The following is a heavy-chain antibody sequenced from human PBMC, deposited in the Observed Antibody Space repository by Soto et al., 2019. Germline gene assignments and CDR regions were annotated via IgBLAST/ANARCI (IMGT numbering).Heavy chain of an antibody. CDR2: IKSKRDGGAI. D-gene: IGHD6-6*01. CDR3: NTGVFGGSSHKHE. CDR1: GFTFSNVW. Sequence: GGSLRLSCAASGFTFSNVWMSWVRQAPGKGLEWLGLIKSKRDGGAIDYAAPVKGRFTISRDDSENTLYLQMNSLDIEDTAVYYWNTGVFGGSSHKHEWGQGTLVTVYS. V-gene: IGHV3-15*01. J-gene: IGHJ4*02.